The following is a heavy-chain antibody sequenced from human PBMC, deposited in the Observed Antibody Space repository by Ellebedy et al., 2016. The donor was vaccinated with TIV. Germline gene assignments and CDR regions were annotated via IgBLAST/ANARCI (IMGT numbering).Heavy chain of an antibody. CDR2: INHSGST. V-gene: IGHV4-34*01. CDR1: GGSFSGYY. J-gene: IGHJ3*02. Sequence: MPSETLSLTCAVYGGSFSGYYWSWIRQPPGKGLEWIGEINHSGSTNYNPSLKSRVTISVDTSKNQFSLKLSSVTAADMAVYYCARPRYSSGWYLAFDIWGQGTMVTVSS. D-gene: IGHD6-19*01. CDR3: ARPRYSSGWYLAFDI.